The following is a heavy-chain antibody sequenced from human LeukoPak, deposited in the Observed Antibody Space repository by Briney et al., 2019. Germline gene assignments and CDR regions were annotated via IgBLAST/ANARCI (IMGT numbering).Heavy chain of an antibody. V-gene: IGHV3-64*01. D-gene: IGHD3-10*01. CDR3: ARDQGALVRGWTYFDY. Sequence: PGGSLRLSCAASGFTFNSYAMHWVRQAPGKGLEYVSAISTSGGSTYYANSVKGRFTVSRDNSKNTLYLQVGSLTAEDMAVYYCARDQGALVRGWTYFDYWGQGTLVTVSS. J-gene: IGHJ4*02. CDR1: GFTFNSYA. CDR2: ISTSGGST.